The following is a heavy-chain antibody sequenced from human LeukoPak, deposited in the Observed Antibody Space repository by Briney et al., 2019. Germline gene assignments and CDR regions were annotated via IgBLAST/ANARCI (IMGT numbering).Heavy chain of an antibody. CDR2: IVYSGTT. D-gene: IGHD5-24*01. Sequence: SETLSLTCNVSSGSITTSSHYWGWIRQSPGKKLEWIGSIVYSGTTFYNPSLKSRVIISIDTSKSQFSLRLSSVTAADTALYYCVRLNYRYGMDVWGQGTTVIVSS. CDR1: SGSITTSSHY. J-gene: IGHJ6*02. V-gene: IGHV4-39*07. CDR3: VRLNYRYGMDV.